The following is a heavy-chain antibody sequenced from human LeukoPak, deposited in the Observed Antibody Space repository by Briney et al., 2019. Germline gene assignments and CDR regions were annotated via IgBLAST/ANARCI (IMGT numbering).Heavy chain of an antibody. V-gene: IGHV6-1*01. D-gene: IGHD6-19*01. CDR1: GDSVSSINGA. CDR3: ARDAGTSGWYTFDY. CDR2: TYYRSKWYN. Sequence: SQTLSLTCAISGDSVSSINGAWNWTRQSPSRGLEWLGRTYYRSKWYNDYAVSIQGRITINPDTSRNQFSLQLNSVTPDDTAVYYCARDAGTSGWYTFDYWGQGTLVTVSS. J-gene: IGHJ4*02.